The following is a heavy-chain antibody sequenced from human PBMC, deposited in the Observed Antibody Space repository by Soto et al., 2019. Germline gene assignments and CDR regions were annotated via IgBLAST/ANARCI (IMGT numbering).Heavy chain of an antibody. CDR2: IIPKFGST. J-gene: IGHJ1*01. Sequence: QGQLVQSGAEVKKPGSSVKVSCKSSGDTFTSYSIAWMRQAPGQGLEWMGGIIPKFGSTKYARKFQDRVTITADQSTSTAYMELSGLISEDTAVYFCARWRISSWFAVFFQFWGQGTRVTVSS. V-gene: IGHV1-69*01. CDR1: GDTFTSYS. CDR3: ARWRISSWFAVFFQF. D-gene: IGHD6-13*01.